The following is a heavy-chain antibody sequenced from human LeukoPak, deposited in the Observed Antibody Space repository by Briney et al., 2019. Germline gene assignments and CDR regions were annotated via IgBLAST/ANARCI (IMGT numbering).Heavy chain of an antibody. CDR3: HVRLGELSLIT. V-gene: IGHV3-48*04. J-gene: IGHJ4*02. Sequence: LPGGSLRLSCAASGFSFSSYGMKWVRQAPGKGLEWVSYISSGGSLIQYADSVKGRFTISRDNDKNSLFLQMNSLRAEDTAVYYCHVRLGELSLITWGQGTLVTVSS. CDR1: GFSFSSYG. D-gene: IGHD3-16*02. CDR2: ISSGGSLI.